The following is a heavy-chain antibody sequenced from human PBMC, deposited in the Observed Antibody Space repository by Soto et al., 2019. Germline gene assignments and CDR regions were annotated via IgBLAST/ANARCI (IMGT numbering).Heavy chain of an antibody. CDR1: GFTVSDNY. Sequence: GGSLRLSCAAFGFTVSDNYMSWVRQAPGKRLEWVSVIYSSGSTYYPDSVKGRFTISRDNSNNILYPQMNSLRVEDTALYYCARSPTRTNSADRFDPWGQGTMVTVSS. CDR3: ARSPTRTNSADRFDP. D-gene: IGHD4-17*01. V-gene: IGHV3-66*01. J-gene: IGHJ5*02. CDR2: IYSSGST.